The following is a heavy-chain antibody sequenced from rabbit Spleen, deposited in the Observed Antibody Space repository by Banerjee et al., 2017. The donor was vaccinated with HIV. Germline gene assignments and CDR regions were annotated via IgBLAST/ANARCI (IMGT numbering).Heavy chain of an antibody. D-gene: IGHD1-1*01. CDR3: ARDNVGGGWQVDL. J-gene: IGHJ4*01. V-gene: IGHV1S40*01. CDR2: ISNSDGNT. CDR1: GLMLSSYW. Sequence: QSLEESGGDLVKPEGSLTLTCTASGLMLSSYWMCWVRQAPGKGLEWIGCISNSDGNTYYASWAKGRFTISKTSSTTVTLQMTSLTAADTATYFCARDNVGGGWQVDLWGQGTLVTVS.